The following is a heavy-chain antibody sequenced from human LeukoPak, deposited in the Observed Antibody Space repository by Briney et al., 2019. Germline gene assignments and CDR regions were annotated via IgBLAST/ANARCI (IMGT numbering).Heavy chain of an antibody. CDR2: IKEDGGEK. CDR3: ARAGRNSSSSKY. J-gene: IGHJ4*02. D-gene: IGHD6-6*01. V-gene: IGHV3-7*01. Sequence: GGSLRLSCAASGFTFSNYWMTWVRQAPGKGLEWVAHIKEDGGEKHYVDPVKGRLTISRDNAKNSLYLQMNSLRAEDTAMYYCARAGRNSSSSKYWGQGTLVTVSS. CDR1: GFTFSNYW.